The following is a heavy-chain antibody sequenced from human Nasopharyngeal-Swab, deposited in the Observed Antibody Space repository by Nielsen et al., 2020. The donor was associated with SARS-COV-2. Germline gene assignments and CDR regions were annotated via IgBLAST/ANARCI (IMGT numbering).Heavy chain of an antibody. J-gene: IGHJ1*01. CDR1: GFNVSNNY. CDR3: ASAVTGPLY. CDR2: IYSSGSI. V-gene: IGHV3-53*01. Sequence: GGSLRLSCAASGFNVSNNYMTWVRQAPGKGLEWVSIIYSSGSIYHADSVKGRFIISRDTSKNKLSLRMNSLRVEDTAVYYCASAVTGPLYWGQGTLVTVSS. D-gene: IGHD4-11*01.